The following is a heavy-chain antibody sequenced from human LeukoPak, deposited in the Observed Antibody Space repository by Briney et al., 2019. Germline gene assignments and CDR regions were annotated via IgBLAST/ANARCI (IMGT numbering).Heavy chain of an antibody. D-gene: IGHD3/OR15-3a*01. J-gene: IGHJ4*02. Sequence: PGGSLRLSCAASGFTFSDYAMTWVRQAPGKGLEWVSDFSGSGSSTYYADFVKGRFTISRDNSKNTLYLQLNSLRAEDTAVYYCATDGQVWFQGGLDYWGQGTLVTVSS. CDR3: ATDGQVWFQGGLDY. V-gene: IGHV3-23*01. CDR1: GFTFSDYA. CDR2: FSGSGSST.